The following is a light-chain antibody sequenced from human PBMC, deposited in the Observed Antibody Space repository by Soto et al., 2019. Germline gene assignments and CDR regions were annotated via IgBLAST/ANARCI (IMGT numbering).Light chain of an antibody. CDR3: PQYAKRWT. J-gene: IGKJ1*01. V-gene: IGKV3-15*01. CDR1: QNIGVN. CDR2: AAS. Sequence: IYMTQSPSALSVSPGQSFTLSCRSSQNIGVNLAWYQQRPGQSPRLLMYAASERATGVPARFSGSGSVTEFTLTINRLQSEEFAVYYCPQYAKRWTFGQGTKV.